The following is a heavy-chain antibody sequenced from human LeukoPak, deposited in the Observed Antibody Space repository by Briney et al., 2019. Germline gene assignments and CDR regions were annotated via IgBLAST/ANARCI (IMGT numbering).Heavy chain of an antibody. D-gene: IGHD6-13*01. CDR3: ARAAAGTANWFDP. CDR2: INPNSGGT. CDR1: GYTFTGYY. J-gene: IGHJ5*02. V-gene: IGHV1-2*02. Sequence: ASVKVSCKASGYTFTGYYMHWVRQAPGQGLEWMGWINPNSGGTNYAQKFHGRVTMTRDTSISTAYMDLTRLKSDDTAVYYCARAAAGTANWFDPWGQGTLVTDSS.